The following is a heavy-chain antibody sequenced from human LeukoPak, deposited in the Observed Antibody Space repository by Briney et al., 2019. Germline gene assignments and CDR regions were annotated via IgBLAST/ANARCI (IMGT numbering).Heavy chain of an antibody. V-gene: IGHV3-30*19. Sequence: GGSLRLSCAASGFTFSSYGMHWVRQAPGKGLAWVVVISYDGSNKLYAESVKGRLTISRDNSKNTLYLQMNSLRAEDTAVYYCAKVGSSWSLLGSWGQGTLVTVSS. CDR1: GFTFSSYG. CDR2: ISYDGSNK. J-gene: IGHJ5*01. CDR3: AKVGSSWSLLGS. D-gene: IGHD6-13*01.